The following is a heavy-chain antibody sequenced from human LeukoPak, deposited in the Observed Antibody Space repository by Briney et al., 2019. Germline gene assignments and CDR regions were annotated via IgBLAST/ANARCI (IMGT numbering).Heavy chain of an antibody. CDR1: GFTFSSYA. J-gene: IGHJ4*02. V-gene: IGHV3-23*01. CDR3: ASYMVRESFDY. Sequence: GGSLRLSCAASGFTFSSYAMSWVRQAPGKGLEWVSAISGSGGSTYYADSVKGRFTTSRGNSKNTLYLQMNSLRAEDTAVYYCASYMVRESFDYWGQGTLVTVSS. CDR2: ISGSGGST. D-gene: IGHD3-10*01.